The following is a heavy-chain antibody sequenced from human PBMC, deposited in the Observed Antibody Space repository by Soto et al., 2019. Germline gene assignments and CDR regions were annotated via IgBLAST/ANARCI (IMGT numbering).Heavy chain of an antibody. CDR2: FSGGRDTT. Sequence: VQLLESGGGLVQPGGSLRLSCVASGFTFSRYAMRWVRQAPGQRLEWVATFSGGRDTTWHADSVKGRFTVSRDSSKNTLSLQMHSLRPEDTALYYCAKATSATCTGSICYSFDYWVQGTLVTVSS. D-gene: IGHD2-21*01. V-gene: IGHV3-23*01. CDR3: AKATSATCTGSICYSFDY. J-gene: IGHJ4*02. CDR1: GFTFSRYA.